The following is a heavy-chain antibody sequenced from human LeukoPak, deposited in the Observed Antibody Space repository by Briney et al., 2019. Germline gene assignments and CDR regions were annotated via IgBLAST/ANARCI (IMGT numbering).Heavy chain of an antibody. V-gene: IGHV4-30-4*08. J-gene: IGHJ4*02. CDR3: ARALDTAMVPDY. CDR1: GGSISSGDYY. D-gene: IGHD5-18*01. Sequence: PSQTLSLTCTVSGGSISSGDYYWSWIRQPPGKGLEWIGYIYYSGSTYYNPSLKSRVTISVDTSKNQFSLKLSSVTAADTDVYYCARALDTAMVPDYRGQGTLVTVSS. CDR2: IYYSGST.